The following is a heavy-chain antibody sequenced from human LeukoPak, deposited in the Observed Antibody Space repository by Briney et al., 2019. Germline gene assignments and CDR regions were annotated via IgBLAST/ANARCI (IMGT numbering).Heavy chain of an antibody. J-gene: IGHJ4*02. D-gene: IGHD1-1*01. CDR2: IYYRGGT. Sequence: SETLSLTCTVSGGSISSGGYCWSWIRQHPGKGLEWIGYIYYRGGTYHNPSLQSRVTISVDTSKNQFSLKLSSVSAADTAVYYCARGVNWSRHFDYWGQGTLVTVSS. CDR1: GGSISSGGYC. V-gene: IGHV4-31*03. CDR3: ARGVNWSRHFDY.